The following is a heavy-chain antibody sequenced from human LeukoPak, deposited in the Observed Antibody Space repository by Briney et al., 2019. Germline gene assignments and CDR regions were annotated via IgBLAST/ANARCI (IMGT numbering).Heavy chain of an antibody. J-gene: IGHJ4*02. D-gene: IGHD2-2*02. V-gene: IGHV3-21*01. CDR3: ARVRDLYRDY. CDR1: GFTFSTYT. Sequence: PGGSLRLSCTASGFTFSTYTMNWVRQAPGKGLEWVSSISSGSTYMFYADSVKGRFTVSRDNTKNSLYLQMNSLIVEDTAVYYCARVRDLYRDYWGQGTLVTVSS. CDR2: ISSGSTYM.